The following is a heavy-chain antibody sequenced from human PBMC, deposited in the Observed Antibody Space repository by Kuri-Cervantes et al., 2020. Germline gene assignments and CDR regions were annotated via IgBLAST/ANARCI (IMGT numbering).Heavy chain of an antibody. CDR2: IKQDGSGK. V-gene: IGHV3-7*01. CDR3: AKVSLAGSTFHSLATLSGMDV. Sequence: GESLKISCAASGFTFSSYWMSWVRQAPGKGLEWVANIKQDGSGKYYVDSVKGRFTISRDNSKNTLYLQMNSLRAEDTAVYYCAKVSLAGSTFHSLATLSGMDVWGQGTTVTVSS. D-gene: IGHD1-14*01. J-gene: IGHJ6*02. CDR1: GFTFSSYW.